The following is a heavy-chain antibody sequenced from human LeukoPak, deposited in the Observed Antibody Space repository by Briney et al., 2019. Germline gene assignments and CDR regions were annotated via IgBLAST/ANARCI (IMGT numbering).Heavy chain of an antibody. D-gene: IGHD3-9*01. J-gene: IGHJ3*02. V-gene: IGHV1-8*02. CDR1: GYTFTSYD. CDR2: MNPNSGNT. Sequence: GESLKISCKGSGYTFTSYDINWVRQATGQGLEWMGWMNPNSGNTGYAQKFQGRVTMTRDTSTSTVYMELSSLRSEDTAVYYCARDRRYFDWYYPSRDAFDIWGQGTMVTVSS. CDR3: ARDRRYFDWYYPSRDAFDI.